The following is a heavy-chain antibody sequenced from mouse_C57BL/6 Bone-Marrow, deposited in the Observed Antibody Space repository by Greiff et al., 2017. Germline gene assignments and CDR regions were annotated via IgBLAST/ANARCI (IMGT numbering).Heavy chain of an antibody. Sequence: VKLMESGAELARPGASVKLSCKASGYTFTSYGISWVKQRTGQGLEWIGEIYPRSGNTYYNEKFKGKATLTADKSSSTAYMELRSLTSEDSAVYFGAPYYYGSSSYLDYWGQGTTLTVSS. CDR3: APYYYGSSSYLDY. D-gene: IGHD1-1*01. J-gene: IGHJ2*01. CDR2: IYPRSGNT. V-gene: IGHV1-81*01. CDR1: GYTFTSYG.